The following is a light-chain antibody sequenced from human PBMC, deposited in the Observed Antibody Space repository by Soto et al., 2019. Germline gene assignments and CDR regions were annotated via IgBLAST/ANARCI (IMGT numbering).Light chain of an antibody. CDR1: QSVDNY. CDR3: HQCDTAPS. Sequence: VVLTQSPGTLSLSPGESAALSCRASQSVDNYVAWYQQRPGQAPRLLLYASSRRAPGIPDRFSGSGSGTNFTLTISRPEADDFAVCYCHQCDTAPSFGQGTKLEIK. CDR2: ASS. V-gene: IGKV3-20*01. J-gene: IGKJ2*03.